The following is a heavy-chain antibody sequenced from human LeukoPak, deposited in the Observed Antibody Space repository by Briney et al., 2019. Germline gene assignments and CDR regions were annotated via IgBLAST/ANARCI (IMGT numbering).Heavy chain of an antibody. CDR3: ATTRLGLSRIY. J-gene: IGHJ4*02. D-gene: IGHD1-1*01. CDR1: GFTFSSYA. V-gene: IGHV3-64*01. Sequence: PGGSLRLSCAASGFTFSSYAMHWVRQAPGKRLEYVSAISSNGGSTYYANSVKGRFTISRDNSKNTLYLQMGSLRAEDMAVYYCATTRLGLSRIYWGQGTLVTVSS. CDR2: ISSNGGST.